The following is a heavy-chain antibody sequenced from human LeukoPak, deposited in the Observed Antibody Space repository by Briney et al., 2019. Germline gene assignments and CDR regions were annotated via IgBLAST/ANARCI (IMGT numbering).Heavy chain of an antibody. CDR2: IIPILGIA. D-gene: IGHD6-13*01. Sequence: ASVKVSCKASGGTFSSYAISWVRQAPGQGLEWMGRIIPILGIANYAQKFQGRVTITADKSTSTAYLELSSLRAEDTAVYYCAKGVQDSWYDPYFDYWGQGTLVTVSS. V-gene: IGHV1-69*04. J-gene: IGHJ4*02. CDR3: AKGVQDSWYDPYFDY. CDR1: GGTFSSYA.